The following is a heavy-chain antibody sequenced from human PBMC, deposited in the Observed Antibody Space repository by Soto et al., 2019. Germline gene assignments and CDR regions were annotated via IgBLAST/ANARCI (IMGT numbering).Heavy chain of an antibody. Sequence: EVQLVESGGGLVQPGGSLRLSCAASGFTFSSYWMSWVRQAPGKGLEWVANIKQDGSEKYYVDSVKGRFIISRDNAKNSLYLQMNSLRAEDTAVYYCARDRGGDYPDYWGQGTLVTVSS. CDR3: ARDRGGDYPDY. J-gene: IGHJ4*02. V-gene: IGHV3-7*01. D-gene: IGHD4-17*01. CDR1: GFTFSSYW. CDR2: IKQDGSEK.